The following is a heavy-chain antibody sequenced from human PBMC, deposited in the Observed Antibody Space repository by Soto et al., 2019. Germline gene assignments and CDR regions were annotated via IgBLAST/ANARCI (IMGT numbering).Heavy chain of an antibody. D-gene: IGHD3-22*01. J-gene: IGHJ5*02. CDR3: ARLGYDGSGYYFDWFDP. Sequence: ASVKVSCKASGYTFTSYGISWVRQAPGQGLEWMGWISAYNGNTNYAQKLQGRVTMTTDTSTSTAYMELRSLRSDDTAVYYCARLGYDGSGYYFDWFDPWGQGTLVTAPQ. CDR2: ISAYNGNT. CDR1: GYTFTSYG. V-gene: IGHV1-18*01.